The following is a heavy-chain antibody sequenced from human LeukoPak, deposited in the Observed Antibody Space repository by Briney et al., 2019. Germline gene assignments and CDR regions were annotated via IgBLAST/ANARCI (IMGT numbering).Heavy chain of an antibody. J-gene: IGHJ4*02. CDR2: ISYDGSNK. CDR3: AKDLLRGVVVPAAMGDY. D-gene: IGHD2-2*01. V-gene: IGHV3-30*18. Sequence: GRYLRLSCAASGFTFSSYGMHWVRQAPGKGLEWVAVISYDGSNKYYADSLKGRFTISRDNSKNTLYLQMNSLRAEDAAVYYCAKDLLRGVVVPAAMGDYWGQGTLVTVSS. CDR1: GFTFSSYG.